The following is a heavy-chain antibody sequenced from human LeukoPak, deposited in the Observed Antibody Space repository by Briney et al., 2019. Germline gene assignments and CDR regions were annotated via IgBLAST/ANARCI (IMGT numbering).Heavy chain of an antibody. J-gene: IGHJ3*02. CDR2: ISGSGGST. CDR3: AKSRSGWYAFDI. CDR1: GFTFSSYA. V-gene: IGHV3-23*01. Sequence: GGSLRLSCAASGFTFSSYAMSWVRQAPGKGLEWVSGISGSGGSTYYGDSVKGRFTISRDNSKNTLYLQVSSLKGEDTALYYCAKSRSGWYAFDIWGRGTMVTVSS. D-gene: IGHD6-19*01.